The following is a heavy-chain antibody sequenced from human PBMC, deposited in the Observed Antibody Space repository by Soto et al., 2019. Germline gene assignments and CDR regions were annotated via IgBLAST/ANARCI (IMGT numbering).Heavy chain of an antibody. V-gene: IGHV3-48*02. Sequence: EVQLVESGGGLVQPGGSLRLSCAASGFTFSIYSMNWVRQAPGKGLEWVSYISSSSSTIYYADSVKGRFTISRDNAKNSLYLQMNILKDADTAVYYCARDGPHFDYWGQGTLVTVSS. CDR3: ARDGPHFDY. J-gene: IGHJ4*02. CDR2: ISSSSSTI. CDR1: GFTFSIYS.